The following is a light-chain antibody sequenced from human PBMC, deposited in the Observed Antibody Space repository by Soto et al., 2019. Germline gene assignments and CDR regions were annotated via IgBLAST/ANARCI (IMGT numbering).Light chain of an antibody. J-gene: IGKJ1*01. Sequence: EIVLTQSPATLSLSPGERATLSCRASQSVSTYIAWYQQKPGQAPRLLIYDATNRATGIPARFSGSGSGTDFTLTISSLEPEDFAVYYCQQRSSWPPRTFGQGTKVEIK. CDR3: QQRSSWPPRT. CDR2: DAT. CDR1: QSVSTY. V-gene: IGKV3-11*01.